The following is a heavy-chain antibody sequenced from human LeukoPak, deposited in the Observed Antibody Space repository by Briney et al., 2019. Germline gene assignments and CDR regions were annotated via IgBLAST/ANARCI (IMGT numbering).Heavy chain of an antibody. D-gene: IGHD3-3*01. CDR2: IRYDGSNR. CDR3: AKESTIFGVVIKEALDY. V-gene: IGHV3-30*02. CDR1: GFTFSSYG. J-gene: IGHJ4*02. Sequence: GGSLRLSCAASGFTFSSYGMHWVRQAPGKGLEWVAFIRYDGSNRHYADSVKGRFTISRDNSKNTLYLQMNSLRAEDTAVYYCAKESTIFGVVIKEALDYWGQGTLVTVSS.